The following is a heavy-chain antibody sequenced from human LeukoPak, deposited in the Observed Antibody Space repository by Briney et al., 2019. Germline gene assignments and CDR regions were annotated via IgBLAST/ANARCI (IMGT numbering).Heavy chain of an antibody. CDR3: ARDFSLWLAAAGSAPYYYYGMDV. V-gene: IGHV1-46*01. D-gene: IGHD6-13*01. CDR2: INPSGGST. CDR1: GYTFTSYY. J-gene: IGHJ6*02. Sequence: ASVKVSCKASGYTFTSYYMHWVRQAPGQGLEWMGIINPSGGSTSYAQKFQGRVTMTRDTSTSTVYMELSSLRSEDAAVYYCARDFSLWLAAAGSAPYYYYGMDVWGQGTTVTVSS.